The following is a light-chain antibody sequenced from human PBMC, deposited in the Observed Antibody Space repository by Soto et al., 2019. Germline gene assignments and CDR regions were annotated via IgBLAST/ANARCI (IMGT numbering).Light chain of an antibody. CDR2: ANT. CDR3: QSYDSSLSGYV. CDR1: SSNIGPTYD. J-gene: IGLJ1*01. Sequence: QSVLTQPASVSGAPGQRVTISCTGSSSNIGPTYDVPWYQQLPGTAPKLIIYANTNRPSGVPDRFSGSKSGTSASLAITGLQAEDAADYFCQSYDSSLSGYVFGTGTKVTVL. V-gene: IGLV1-40*01.